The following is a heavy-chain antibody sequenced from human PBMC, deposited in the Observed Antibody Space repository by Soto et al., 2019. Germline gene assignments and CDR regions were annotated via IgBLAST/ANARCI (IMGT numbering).Heavy chain of an antibody. D-gene: IGHD3-16*01. CDR2: IESDGDA. Sequence: EVQLVESGGGLVQPGGSLRLSCTASGFTFSAHDMHCVRQVTGKGLEWVSGIESDGDAKYLASVKGRFSISRENAKNSLHLQMNSLRAEDTAVYYCARGGIEGVTWNWFDTWGQGTLVTVSS. J-gene: IGHJ5*02. CDR1: GFTFSAHD. V-gene: IGHV3-13*01. CDR3: ARGGIEGVTWNWFDT.